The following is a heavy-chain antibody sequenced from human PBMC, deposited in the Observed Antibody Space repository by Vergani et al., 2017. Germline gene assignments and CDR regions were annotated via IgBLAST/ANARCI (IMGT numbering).Heavy chain of an antibody. CDR3: ASDTHSGQRADR. CDR2: IHYSENT. D-gene: IGHD6-19*01. CDR1: FDSLRNPY. V-gene: IGHV4-59*11. J-gene: IGHJ5*02. Sequence: QVQLQESGPGLVKSSETLSLPCRVPFDSLRNPYCNWICHPPGKGLECIGSIHYSENTNYNPPLKTRVTISVDTSKNQFSLTLTSVTAADTAVYYCASDTHSGQRADRWGQGILVTVTS.